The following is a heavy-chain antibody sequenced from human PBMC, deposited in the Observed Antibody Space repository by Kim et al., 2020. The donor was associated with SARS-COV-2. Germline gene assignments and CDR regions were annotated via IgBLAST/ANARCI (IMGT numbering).Heavy chain of an antibody. V-gene: IGHV3-33*01. CDR3: AREGPYSSSGNFDY. J-gene: IGHJ4*02. D-gene: IGHD6-13*01. Sequence: ADSVKGRFTISRDNSKNTLYLQMNSLRAEDTAVYYCAREGPYSSSGNFDYWGQGTLVTVSS.